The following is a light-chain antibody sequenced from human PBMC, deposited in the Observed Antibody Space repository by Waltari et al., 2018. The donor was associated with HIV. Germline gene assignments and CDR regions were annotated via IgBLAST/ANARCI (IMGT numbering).Light chain of an antibody. Sequence: QSVLTHPPSLSAAPGQKVTLACPGSSSNTRKHYDSSYQQLPGTAPRPLIYDSNKRPSEIPDRFSGSKSGASATLDITGLQTGDEADYYCGTWESSLSAAVFGGGTKLAVL. J-gene: IGLJ2*01. CDR3: GTWESSLSAAV. CDR1: SSNTRKHY. V-gene: IGLV1-51*01. CDR2: DSN.